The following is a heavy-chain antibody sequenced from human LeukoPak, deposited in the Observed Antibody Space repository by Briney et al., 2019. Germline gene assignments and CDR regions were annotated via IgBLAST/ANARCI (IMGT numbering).Heavy chain of an antibody. V-gene: IGHV1-2*02. CDR3: ARGTDIAVAGVDY. J-gene: IGHJ4*02. CDR2: INPNSGGT. D-gene: IGHD6-19*01. CDR1: GYTFTGYY. Sequence: ASVTVSCKASGYTFTGYYMHWVRQAPGQGLEWMGWINPNSGGTNYAQKFQGRVTMTRDTSISTAYMELSGLRSDDTAVYYCARGTDIAVAGVDYWGQGTLVTVSS.